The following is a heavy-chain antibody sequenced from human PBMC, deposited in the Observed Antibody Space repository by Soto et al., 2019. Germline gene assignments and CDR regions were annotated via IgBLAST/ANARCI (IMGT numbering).Heavy chain of an antibody. CDR1: GFTFTSSS. Sequence: GALVKVSCKASGFTFTSSSVQWVRQARGQRLEWIGWTTVGTGNTNYAQKFQERVTITRDMSTSTAYMELSNLRSEDTAVYYCAAGDSSGYYGGWGQGTQVTVSS. CDR3: AAGDSSGYYGG. J-gene: IGHJ4*02. CDR2: TTVGTGNT. V-gene: IGHV1-58*01. D-gene: IGHD3-22*01.